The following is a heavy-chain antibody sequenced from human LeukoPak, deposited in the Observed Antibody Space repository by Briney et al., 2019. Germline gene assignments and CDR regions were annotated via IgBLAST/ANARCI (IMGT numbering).Heavy chain of an antibody. CDR3: ARLRSSWYGTHFDY. J-gene: IGHJ4*02. CDR1: GYSFTSYW. CDR2: IDPSDSYT. D-gene: IGHD6-13*01. Sequence: GESLEISCKGSGYSFTSYWISWGRQMPGKGLGWRGRIDPSDSYTNYSPSFQGHVTISADKSISTAYLQWSSLKASDTAMYYCARLRSSWYGTHFDYWGQGTLVTVSS. V-gene: IGHV5-10-1*01.